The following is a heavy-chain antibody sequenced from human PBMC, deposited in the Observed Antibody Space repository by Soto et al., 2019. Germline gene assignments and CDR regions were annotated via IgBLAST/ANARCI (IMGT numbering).Heavy chain of an antibody. CDR1: GSSISSGDYY. CDR3: ARERVTNYYYYYGMDV. CDR2: IYYSGST. Sequence: LSLTCTVSGSSISSGDYYCSWIRQPPGKGLEWIGYIYYSGSTYYNPSLKSRVTISVDTSKNQFSLKLSSVTAADTAVYYCARERVTNYYYYYGMDVWGQGTTVTVSS. J-gene: IGHJ6*02. D-gene: IGHD4-4*01. V-gene: IGHV4-30-4*01.